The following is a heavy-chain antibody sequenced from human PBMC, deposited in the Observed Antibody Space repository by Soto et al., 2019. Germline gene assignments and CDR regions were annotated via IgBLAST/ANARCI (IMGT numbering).Heavy chain of an antibody. V-gene: IGHV1-3*05. CDR3: ARAVAVPADFDY. D-gene: IGHD6-19*01. Sequence: QVQLVQSGAEEQKPGASVKVSCKASGYTFTGYAMHWVRQAPGQRLEWMGWINAGNGNTKYSQKFQGRVTITRDTSASTAYMELSSLRSEDTAVYYCARAVAVPADFDYWCQGTLVTVSS. J-gene: IGHJ4*02. CDR2: INAGNGNT. CDR1: GYTFTGYA.